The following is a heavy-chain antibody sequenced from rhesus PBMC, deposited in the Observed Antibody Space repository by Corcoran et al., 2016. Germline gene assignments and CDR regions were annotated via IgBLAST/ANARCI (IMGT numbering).Heavy chain of an antibody. Sequence: QVQLQESGPGLVKPSETLSLTCAVSGGSVSSSNWWSWISQPPGKGLEWIGLIYGSSGSTNYNQSLKKRVTLSVDTSKNHFSLKLSAVTAADTAVYYCAMTHYEDDYGYYYTEFDYWGQGVLVTVSS. D-gene: IGHD3-9*01. J-gene: IGHJ4*01. CDR1: GGSVSSSNW. CDR3: AMTHYEDDYGYYYTEFDY. V-gene: IGHV4-65*01. CDR2: IYGSSGST.